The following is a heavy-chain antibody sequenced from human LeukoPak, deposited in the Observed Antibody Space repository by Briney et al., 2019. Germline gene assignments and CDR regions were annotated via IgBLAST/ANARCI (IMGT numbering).Heavy chain of an antibody. J-gene: IGHJ4*02. V-gene: IGHV4-59*01. Sequence: PSETLSLTCAVYGGSFSGYYWSWIRQPPGKGLEWIGYIYYSGSTNYNPSLKSRVTISVDTSKNQFSLKLSSVTAADTAVYYCARGYGSGSYGYWGQGTLVTVSS. CDR1: GGSFSGYY. CDR3: ARGYGSGSYGY. D-gene: IGHD3-10*01. CDR2: IYYSGST.